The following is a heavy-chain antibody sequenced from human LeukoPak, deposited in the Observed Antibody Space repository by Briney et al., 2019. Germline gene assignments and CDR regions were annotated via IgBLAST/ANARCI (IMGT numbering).Heavy chain of an antibody. CDR2: IYTSGST. CDR1: GGSISSYY. D-gene: IGHD6-19*01. CDR3: ARGRIAVAGYYYYYCMDV. J-gene: IGHJ6*03. Sequence: PSETLSLTCTVSGGSISSYYWSWIRQPAGKGLEWLGRIYTSGSTNYNPSLKSRVTMSVDTSKNQFSLKLSSVTAADTAVYYCARGRIAVAGYYYYYCMDVWGKGTTVTVSS. V-gene: IGHV4-4*07.